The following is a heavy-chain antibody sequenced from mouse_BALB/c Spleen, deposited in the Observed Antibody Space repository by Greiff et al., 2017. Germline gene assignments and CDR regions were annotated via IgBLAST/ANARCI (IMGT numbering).Heavy chain of an antibody. CDR2: IYPGDGDT. D-gene: IGHD4-1*01. J-gene: IGHJ4*01. V-gene: IGHV1-80*01. CDR1: GYAFSSYW. CDR3: ARELGRNYAMDY. Sequence: QVQLQQSGAELVRPGSSVKISCKASGYAFSSYWMNWVKQRPGQGLEWIGQIYPGDGDTNYNGKFKGKATLTADKSSSTAYMQLSSLTSEDSAVYFCARELGRNYAMDYWGQGTSVTVSS.